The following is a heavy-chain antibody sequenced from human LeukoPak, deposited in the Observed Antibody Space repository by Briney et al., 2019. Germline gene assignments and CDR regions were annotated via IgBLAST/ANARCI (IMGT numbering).Heavy chain of an antibody. CDR2: IWYDGSKK. CDR1: GFTFSSYG. J-gene: IGHJ6*03. CDR3: ARGRGTLTAGTGYLDI. Sequence: PGRSLRLSCAASGFTFSSYGMQWVRQVAGKGLEWVATIWYDGSKKYYADSVKGRFTISRDDSRNTLYLQMDSLRAEDTAVYFCARGRGTLTAGTGYLDIWGKGTTAIVSS. V-gene: IGHV3-33*01. D-gene: IGHD6-13*01.